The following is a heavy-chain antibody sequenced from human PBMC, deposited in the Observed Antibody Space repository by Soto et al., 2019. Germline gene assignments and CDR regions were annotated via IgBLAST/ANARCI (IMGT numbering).Heavy chain of an antibody. Sequence: GGSLILSCAASGFTVRNFWMRWVRQGPGKGLEWVSRINSDGSSTSYADSVKGRFTISKDNAKNTLNLQMNSLRVEDTAVYYCIKGGDYFDYWGQGTLVTVSS. D-gene: IGHD4-17*01. J-gene: IGHJ4*02. CDR2: INSDGSST. V-gene: IGHV3-74*01. CDR3: IKGGDYFDY. CDR1: GFTVRNFW.